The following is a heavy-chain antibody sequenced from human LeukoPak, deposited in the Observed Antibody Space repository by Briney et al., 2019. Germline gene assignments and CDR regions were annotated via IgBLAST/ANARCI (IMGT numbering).Heavy chain of an antibody. CDR2: ISGSGGST. J-gene: IGHJ6*02. D-gene: IGHD3-10*01. CDR1: GFTSSSYA. Sequence: PGGSLRLSCAASGFTSSSYAMSWVRQAPGKGLEWVSAISGSGGSTYYADSVKGRFTISRDNSINTLYLRMSSLRAEDAAVYYCAKSGGLSGSGRLGMDVWGQGTTVTVSS. V-gene: IGHV3-23*01. CDR3: AKSGGLSGSGRLGMDV.